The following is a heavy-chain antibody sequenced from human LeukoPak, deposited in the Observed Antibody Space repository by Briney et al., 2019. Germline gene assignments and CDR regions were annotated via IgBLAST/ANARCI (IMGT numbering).Heavy chain of an antibody. V-gene: IGHV4-39*07. CDR3: ARDLDSVLTGAGGVDY. CDR2: IYYSGST. Sequence: SETLSLTCTVSGGSISSSSYYWGWIRQPPGKGLEWIGSIYYSGSTYYNPSLKRRVTISVDTSKNQFSLKLSSVTAADTAVYYCARDLDSVLTGAGGVDYWGQGTLVTVSS. J-gene: IGHJ4*02. CDR1: GGSISSSSYY. D-gene: IGHD3-9*01.